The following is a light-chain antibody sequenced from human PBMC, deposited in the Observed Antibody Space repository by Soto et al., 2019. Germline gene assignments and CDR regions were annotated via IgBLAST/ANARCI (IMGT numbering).Light chain of an antibody. V-gene: IGKV1-9*01. CDR2: AAS. CDR1: QGISTY. Sequence: DIQLTQSPSFLSASVGDRVTITCRASQGISTYLAWYQQKPGKAPKLLIYAASTLQSGVPSRFSGSGSGTEFTLTISSLQPEDFASYYCQKLDTYPLTFGQGTRLEIK. CDR3: QKLDTYPLT. J-gene: IGKJ5*01.